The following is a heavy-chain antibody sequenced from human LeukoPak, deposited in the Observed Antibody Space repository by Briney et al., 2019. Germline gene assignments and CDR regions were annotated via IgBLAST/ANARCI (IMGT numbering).Heavy chain of an antibody. J-gene: IGHJ4*02. V-gene: IGHV4-34*01. Sequence: SETLSLTCAVYGGSFSGYYWSWIRQPPGKGLEWIGEINQSGTTYYNPSLKSRVTISVDTSKNQFSLKLSSVTAADTAVYYCARSAPGLGESDLDYWGQGTLVTVSS. CDR2: INQSGTT. CDR1: GGSFSGYY. D-gene: IGHD3-16*01. CDR3: ARSAPGLGESDLDY.